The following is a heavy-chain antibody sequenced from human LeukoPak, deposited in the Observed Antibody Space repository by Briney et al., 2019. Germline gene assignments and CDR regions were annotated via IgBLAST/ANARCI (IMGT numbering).Heavy chain of an antibody. CDR3: TRPSGWYAIYDY. Sequence: GGSLKLSCAASGFTFSGSAMHWVRQASGKGLEWVGRIRSKANSYATAYAASVKGRFTISRDDSKNTAYLQMNSLKTEDTAVYYCTRPSGWYAIYDYWGQGTRVTVSS. CDR1: GFTFSGSA. CDR2: IRSKANSYAT. D-gene: IGHD6-19*01. J-gene: IGHJ4*02. V-gene: IGHV3-73*01.